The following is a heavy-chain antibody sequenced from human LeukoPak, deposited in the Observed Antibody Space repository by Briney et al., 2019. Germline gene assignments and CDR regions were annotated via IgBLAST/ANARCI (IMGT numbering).Heavy chain of an antibody. V-gene: IGHV1-18*01. CDR3: ARFFFLAAADSYDY. CDR2: ISAYNGNT. CDR1: GYTFTSYG. Sequence: ASVKVSCKASGYTFTSYGISWVGQAPGQGREGMGGISAYNGNTNYAQKLQGRITITTDPSTSTAYIDLRSLRSDDTPVYYCARFFFLAAADSYDYWGQGTLVTVSS. J-gene: IGHJ4*02. D-gene: IGHD6-13*01.